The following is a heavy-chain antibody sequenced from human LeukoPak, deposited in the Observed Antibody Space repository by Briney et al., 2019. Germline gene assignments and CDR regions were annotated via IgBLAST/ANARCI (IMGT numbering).Heavy chain of an antibody. J-gene: IGHJ4*02. V-gene: IGHV3-23*01. Sequence: PGGSLRLSCTTSGFSFNDAWMNWVRQAPGKGLEWVSAISGSGGSTYYADSVKGRFTISRDNSKNTLYLQMNSLRAEDTAVYYCAKRSSGYYSPLDYWGQGTLVTVSS. CDR1: GFSFNDAW. D-gene: IGHD3-22*01. CDR2: ISGSGGST. CDR3: AKRSSGYYSPLDY.